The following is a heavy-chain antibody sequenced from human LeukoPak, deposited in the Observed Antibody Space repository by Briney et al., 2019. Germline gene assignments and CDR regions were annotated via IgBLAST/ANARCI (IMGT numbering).Heavy chain of an antibody. J-gene: IGHJ3*02. D-gene: IGHD3-22*01. V-gene: IGHV1-8*03. CDR2: MNPNSGNT. Sequence: ASVKVSSKASGYTFTSYDINWVRQATGQGLEWMGWMNPNSGNTGYAQKFQGRVTITRNTSISTAYMELSSLRSEDTAVYYCARAGYYYDSSGYYHHAFDIWGQGTMVTVSS. CDR3: ARAGYYYDSSGYYHHAFDI. CDR1: GYTFTSYD.